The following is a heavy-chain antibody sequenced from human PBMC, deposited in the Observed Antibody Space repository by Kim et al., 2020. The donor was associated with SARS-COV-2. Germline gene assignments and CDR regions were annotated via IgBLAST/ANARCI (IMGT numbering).Heavy chain of an antibody. Sequence: PSLRSRVTISVATSKNQCSLKLSSVTAADTAVYYCAGVAVRGGAAGAFDYWGQGTLVTVSS. V-gene: IGHV4-59*01. D-gene: IGHD2-21*01. CDR3: AGVAVRGGAAGAFDY. J-gene: IGHJ4*02.